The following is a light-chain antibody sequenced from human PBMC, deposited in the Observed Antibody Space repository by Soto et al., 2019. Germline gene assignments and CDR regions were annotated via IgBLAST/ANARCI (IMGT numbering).Light chain of an antibody. J-gene: IGKJ5*01. Sequence: VLRQSPVTLSLSPGERATLSCRASQSFRGLLAWYQQKPGKAPRLLIYDAYNRATGIPPRFSGRGSRTDFTLTLSSLETEDSQVYYCQQRHMWPITFGQGTRLDIK. V-gene: IGKV3-11*01. CDR3: QQRHMWPIT. CDR2: DAY. CDR1: QSFRGL.